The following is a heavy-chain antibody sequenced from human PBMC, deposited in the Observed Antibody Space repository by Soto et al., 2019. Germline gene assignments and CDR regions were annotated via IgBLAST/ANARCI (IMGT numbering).Heavy chain of an antibody. Sequence: SETLSLTCTVSGGSISSGVSYWSWVRHHPGKGLEWIGYIYYIGSSYYNPSLKSRVTISVDTSKNQFSLKLTSVTAADTAVYYCARGTLVGRGDFDYWGQGSMITV. CDR1: GGSISSGVSY. CDR2: IYYIGSS. D-gene: IGHD2-8*02. V-gene: IGHV4-31*03. J-gene: IGHJ4*02. CDR3: ARGTLVGRGDFDY.